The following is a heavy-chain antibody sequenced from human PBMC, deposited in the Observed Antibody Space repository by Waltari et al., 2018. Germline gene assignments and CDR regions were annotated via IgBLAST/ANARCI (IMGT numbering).Heavy chain of an antibody. Sequence: QLQLQESGPGLVKPSGTLSLSCTVFGDSMNSNSWWSWVRQSPEKGLEWVGHIHRSGGSNYNPSLESRVTISLDSSNNRFYLRLTSTTAADTAVYYCARDRGIGLFLDSWGQGTLVTVSP. CDR3: ARDRGIGLFLDS. D-gene: IGHD3-9*01. CDR1: GDSMNSNSW. J-gene: IGHJ1*01. V-gene: IGHV4-4*02. CDR2: IHRSGGS.